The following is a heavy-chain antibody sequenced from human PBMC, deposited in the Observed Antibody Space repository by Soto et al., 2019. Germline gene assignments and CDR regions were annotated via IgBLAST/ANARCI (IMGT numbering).Heavy chain of an antibody. J-gene: IGHJ4*02. CDR3: ARVGANPSDY. CDR1: GASFSGYS. CDR2: IEHSGST. Sequence: QVQLQQWGAGLLKPSETLSLTCAVHGASFSGYSWSWIRQPPGKGLVWIGDIEHSGSTNYNSSLRSRVTISLDTSKNHFSLKLNSVTAADTAVYYCARVGANPSDYWGQGTLVTVSS. D-gene: IGHD1-26*01. V-gene: IGHV4-34*01.